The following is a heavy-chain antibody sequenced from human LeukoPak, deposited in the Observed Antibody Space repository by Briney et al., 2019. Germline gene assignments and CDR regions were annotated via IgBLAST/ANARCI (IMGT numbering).Heavy chain of an antibody. CDR2: IRKDGSDK. Sequence: GGSLRLSCGASGFTFSRYGMHWVRQAPGKGLEWVTYIRKDGSDKYYAGSVKGRFTISRDSSKNMVYLQMNSLRAEDTAVYYCAKDSNWAFDYWGQGTLVSVSS. CDR1: GFTFSRYG. CDR3: AKDSNWAFDY. V-gene: IGHV3-30*02. J-gene: IGHJ4*02. D-gene: IGHD7-27*01.